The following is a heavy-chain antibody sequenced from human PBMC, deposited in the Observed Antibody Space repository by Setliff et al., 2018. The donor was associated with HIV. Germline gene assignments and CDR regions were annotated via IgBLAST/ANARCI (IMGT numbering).Heavy chain of an antibody. CDR1: GFRFSSYW. J-gene: IGHJ4*02. V-gene: IGHV3-7*01. D-gene: IGHD5-18*01. CDR2: IKDDGSEK. CDR3: ARVISGYSYGYDY. Sequence: PGGSLRLSCAASGFRFSSYWMSWVRQAPGKGLEWLANIKDDGSEKHYADSVQGRFTLSRDNAKSTLYLQMNSLRAEDTAVYHCARVISGYSYGYDYWGQGTLVTVSS.